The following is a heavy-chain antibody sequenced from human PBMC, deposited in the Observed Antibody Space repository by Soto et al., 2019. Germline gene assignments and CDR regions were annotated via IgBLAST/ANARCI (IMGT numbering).Heavy chain of an antibody. Sequence: PGGSLRLSCAASGFTFSSYAMHWVRQAPGKGLEWVAVISYDGSNKYYADSVKGRFTISRDNSKNTLYLQMNSLRAEDTAVYYCARALLEYYYDSSGYYGGDYYYYGMDVWGQGTTVTVSS. D-gene: IGHD3-22*01. CDR2: ISYDGSNK. V-gene: IGHV3-30-3*01. CDR3: ARALLEYYYDSSGYYGGDYYYYGMDV. J-gene: IGHJ6*02. CDR1: GFTFSSYA.